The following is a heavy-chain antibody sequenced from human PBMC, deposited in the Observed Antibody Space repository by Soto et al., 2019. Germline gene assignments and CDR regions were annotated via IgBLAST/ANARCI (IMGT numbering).Heavy chain of an antibody. Sequence: PGGSLRLSCAASGFTFSSYGMHWVRQAPGKGLEWVAVIWYDGSNKYYADSVKGRFTISRDNSKNTLYLQMNSLRAEDTAVYYCARDLYDSPGSMDVWGQGTTVTVSS. D-gene: IGHD3-22*01. J-gene: IGHJ6*02. CDR2: IWYDGSNK. CDR3: ARDLYDSPGSMDV. CDR1: GFTFSSYG. V-gene: IGHV3-33*01.